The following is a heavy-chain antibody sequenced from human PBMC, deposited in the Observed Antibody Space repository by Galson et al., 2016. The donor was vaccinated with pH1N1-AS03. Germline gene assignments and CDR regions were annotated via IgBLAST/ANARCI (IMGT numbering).Heavy chain of an antibody. J-gene: IGHJ6*02. V-gene: IGHV3-23*01. D-gene: IGHD5-24*01. CDR1: GFTFSKYA. CDR2: ISASGGET. CDR3: AKRSQWLLGLYYYYGLDV. Sequence: SLRLSCAGSGFTFSKYAMSWVRQAPGKGLEWVSGISASGGETHYADSVKGRFTVSRDNSKNTLYLQMNSLRAEDTALYYCAKRSQWLLGLYYYYGLDVGGQGTTVTVSS.